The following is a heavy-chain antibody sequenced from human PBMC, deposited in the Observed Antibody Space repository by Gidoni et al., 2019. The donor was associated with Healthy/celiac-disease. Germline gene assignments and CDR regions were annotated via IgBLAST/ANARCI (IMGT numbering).Heavy chain of an antibody. Sequence: RTGGYYWSWIRPHPGKGLEWIGYIYYSGSTYYNPSLKSRVTISVDTSKNQFSLKLSSVTAADTAVYYCARKVRYCSSTSCYTDPYYYYGMDVWGQGTTVTVSS. D-gene: IGHD2-2*02. CDR2: IYYSGST. CDR1: RTGGYY. CDR3: ARKVRYCSSTSCYTDPYYYYGMDV. V-gene: IGHV4-31*02. J-gene: IGHJ6*02.